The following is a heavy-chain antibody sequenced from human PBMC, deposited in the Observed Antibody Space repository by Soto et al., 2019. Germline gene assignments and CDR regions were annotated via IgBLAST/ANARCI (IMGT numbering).Heavy chain of an antibody. CDR1: GGSISSGDYY. D-gene: IGHD3-10*01. CDR3: ARTIYYGPYYFDY. Sequence: SETLSLTCTVSGGSISSGDYYWSWIRQPPGKGLEWIGYIYYSGSTYYNPSLKSRVTISVDTSKNQFSLKLSSVTAADTAVYYCARTIYYGPYYFDYWGHGTLVTVSS. CDR2: IYYSGST. J-gene: IGHJ4*01. V-gene: IGHV4-30-4*01.